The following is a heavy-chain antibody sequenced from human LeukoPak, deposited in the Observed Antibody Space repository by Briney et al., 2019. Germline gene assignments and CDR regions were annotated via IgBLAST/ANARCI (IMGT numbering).Heavy chain of an antibody. CDR3: ARDRGDSSGWYYYYGMDV. D-gene: IGHD6-19*01. Sequence: GGSLRLSCAASGITFSSYGMHWVRQAPGKGLEWVAVIWYDGSNKYYADSVKGRFTISRDNSKNTLYLQMNSLRAEDTAVYYCARDRGDSSGWYYYYGMDVWGQGTTVTVSS. CDR1: GITFSSYG. CDR2: IWYDGSNK. J-gene: IGHJ6*02. V-gene: IGHV3-33*08.